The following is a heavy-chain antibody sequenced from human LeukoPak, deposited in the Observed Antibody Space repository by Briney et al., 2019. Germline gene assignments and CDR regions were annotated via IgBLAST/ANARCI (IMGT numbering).Heavy chain of an antibody. V-gene: IGHV3-21*01. CDR1: GFSFSTYN. CDR3: ARDPYSGSYGDYYYYYMDV. Sequence: GESLRLSCAASGFSFSTYNMNWVRQAPGKGLEWVSSITSSSGYIYYADSVKGRFTISRDNAKSSLFLQMNSLRDEDTAVYYCARDPYSGSYGDYYYYYMDVWGKGTTVTISS. J-gene: IGHJ6*03. CDR2: ITSSSGYI. D-gene: IGHD1-26*01.